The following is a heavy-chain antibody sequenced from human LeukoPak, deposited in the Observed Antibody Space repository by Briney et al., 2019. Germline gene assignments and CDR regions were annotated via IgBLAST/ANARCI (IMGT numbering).Heavy chain of an antibody. D-gene: IGHD6-6*01. CDR1: GGSISSGSYY. Sequence: NTSETLSLTCTVSGGSISSGSYYWSWIRQPAGKGLEWIGRIYTSGSTNYNPSIKSRVTISVDTSKNQFSLKLSSVTAADTAVYYCARDDLLVTGIAARPGWFDPWGQGTLVTVSS. CDR3: ARDDLLVTGIAARPGWFDP. J-gene: IGHJ5*02. CDR2: IYTSGST. V-gene: IGHV4-61*02.